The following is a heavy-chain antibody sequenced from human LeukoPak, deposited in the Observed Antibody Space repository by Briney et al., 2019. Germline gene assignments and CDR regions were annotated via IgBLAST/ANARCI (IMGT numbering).Heavy chain of an antibody. CDR1: GFTFSSYG. V-gene: IGHV3-23*01. D-gene: IGHD6-13*01. J-gene: IGHJ4*02. CDR3: ATSTGYSSSWQTPNAY. CDR2: ISGSGGST. Sequence: PGGTLRLSCAASGFTFSSYGMSWVRQAPGKGLEWVSAISGSGGSTYYTDSVKGRFTISRDNSKNTLYLQMNSLRAEDTAVYYCATSTGYSSSWQTPNAYWGQGTLVTVSS.